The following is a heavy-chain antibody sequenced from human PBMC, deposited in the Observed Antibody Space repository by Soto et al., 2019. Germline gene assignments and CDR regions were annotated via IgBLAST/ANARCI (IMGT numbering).Heavy chain of an antibody. D-gene: IGHD2-15*01. J-gene: IGHJ4*02. V-gene: IGHV1-24*01. CDR3: ATVGYCSGGSCYPYFDY. CDR1: GYTLTELS. CDR2: FDPEDGET. Sequence: ASVKVSCKVSGYTLTELSMHWVRQAPGKGLEWMGGFDPEDGETIYAQKFQGRVTMTEDTSTDTAYMELSSLRSEDTAVYYCATVGYCSGGSCYPYFDYWGQGTLVTVSS.